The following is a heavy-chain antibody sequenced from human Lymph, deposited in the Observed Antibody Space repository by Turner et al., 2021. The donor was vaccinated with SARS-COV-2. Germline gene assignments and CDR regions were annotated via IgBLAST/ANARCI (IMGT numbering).Heavy chain of an antibody. J-gene: IGHJ4*02. CDR3: AKNEMAMIVLVITLFDY. CDR2: ISGSGGST. D-gene: IGHD3-22*01. V-gene: IGHV3-23*01. Sequence: EVQLLESGGGLVPPGGSLRLSCAASGFTFRSYAMSWVRQAPGKGLEWVSVISGSGGSTNYADSVKGRFSISRDNSKNTLYLQMNSLRAEDTAVYYCAKNEMAMIVLVITLFDYWGQGTLVTVSS. CDR1: GFTFRSYA.